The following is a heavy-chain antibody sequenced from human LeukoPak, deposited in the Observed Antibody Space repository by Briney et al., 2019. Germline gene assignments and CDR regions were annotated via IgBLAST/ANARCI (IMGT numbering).Heavy chain of an antibody. D-gene: IGHD1-14*01. Sequence: PSETLSLTCTVSGGSISSSSYYWGWIRQPPGKGLEWIGTFYFSGSTYYNPSLKSRVSISVDTSKNQFSLNLSSVTAADTAVYYCARHIGRSGGVGWFDPWGQGTLVTVSS. CDR3: ARHIGRSGGVGWFDP. J-gene: IGHJ5*02. CDR1: GGSISSSSYY. CDR2: FYFSGST. V-gene: IGHV4-39*01.